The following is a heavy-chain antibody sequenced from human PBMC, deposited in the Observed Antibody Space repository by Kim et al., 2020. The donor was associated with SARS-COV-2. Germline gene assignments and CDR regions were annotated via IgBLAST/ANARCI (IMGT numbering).Heavy chain of an antibody. J-gene: IGHJ6*02. D-gene: IGHD3-3*01. CDR2: IWFDGTDT. CDR1: GFTFNTYG. Sequence: GGSLRLSCSASGFTFNTYGMHWVRQAPGKGLEWVAVIWFDGTDTYYGDSVKGRFTISRDNSKDTLYLQMRSLRVEDTAVYYCARGPHYDSWSGYSDYYYGMDVWGRGTTVAVSS. V-gene: IGHV3-33*01. CDR3: ARGPHYDSWSGYSDYYYGMDV.